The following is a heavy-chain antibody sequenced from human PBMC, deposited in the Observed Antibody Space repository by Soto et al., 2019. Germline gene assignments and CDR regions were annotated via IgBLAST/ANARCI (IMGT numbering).Heavy chain of an antibody. CDR1: GFSLTTSGVG. CDR3: AYRQDYRGSWYSGWFDP. CDR2: IYWDDDK. V-gene: IGHV2-5*02. D-gene: IGHD6-13*01. J-gene: IGHJ5*02. Sequence: HITLKESGPTLVEPTQTLTLTCAFSGFSLTTSGVGVGWVRQPPGKALEWLAFIYWDDDKRYNPSLRTRLTIIKXXSXDXXVLTMTNVVPVDTATYSGAYRQDYRGSWYSGWFDPWGQGTLVTVSS.